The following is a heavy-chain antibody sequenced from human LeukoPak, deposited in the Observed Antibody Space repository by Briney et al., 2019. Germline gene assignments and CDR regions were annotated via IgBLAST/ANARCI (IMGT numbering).Heavy chain of an antibody. D-gene: IGHD3-22*01. CDR1: GYTFTGYY. J-gene: IGHJ3*01. CDR3: ARWDRSGWRAFDV. CDR2: ITAHNGDT. Sequence: GASVKVSCKASGYTFTGYYIHWVRQAPGQGLEWMGWITAHNGDTLYAPKMQGRLIMTTDTSTGTASMELRSLRSDDTAVYYCARWDRSGWRAFDVWGQGTMVIVSS. V-gene: IGHV1-18*04.